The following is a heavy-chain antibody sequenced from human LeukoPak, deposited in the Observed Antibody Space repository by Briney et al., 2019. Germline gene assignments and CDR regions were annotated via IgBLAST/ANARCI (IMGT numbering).Heavy chain of an antibody. CDR2: IYTSGST. Sequence: PSETLSHTCTVSGGSISSYYWSWIRQPAGKGLEWIGRIYTSGSTNYNPSLKSRVTMSVDTSKNQFSLKLSSVTAADTAVYYCARTRTGYCSSTSCYTTNFDYWGQGTLVTVSS. J-gene: IGHJ4*02. D-gene: IGHD2-2*02. V-gene: IGHV4-4*07. CDR3: ARTRTGYCSSTSCYTTNFDY. CDR1: GGSISSYY.